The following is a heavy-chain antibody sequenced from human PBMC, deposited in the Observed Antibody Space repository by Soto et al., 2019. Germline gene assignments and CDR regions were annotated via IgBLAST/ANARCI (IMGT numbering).Heavy chain of an antibody. CDR1: GFTFSGSA. CDR3: AACLRVGRKFDP. V-gene: IGHV3-73*01. CDR2: IRSKVNSYAT. Sequence: GGSLRLSCAASGFTFSGSAVHWVRQASGKGLEWVGRIRSKVNSYATTYAASVKGRFIISRDDSKNTAYLQMNGLKSDDTAVYYCAACLRVGRKFDPWGQGALVTVSS. J-gene: IGHJ5*02. D-gene: IGHD6-25*01.